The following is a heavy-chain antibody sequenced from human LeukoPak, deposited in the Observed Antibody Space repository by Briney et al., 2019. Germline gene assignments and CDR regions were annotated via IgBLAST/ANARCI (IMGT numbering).Heavy chain of an antibody. J-gene: IGHJ6*03. D-gene: IGHD3-10*01. CDR2: IYYSGST. V-gene: IGHV4-39*07. CDR3: ARVLPPGSYYNVYYYYYMDV. CDR1: GGSISGSSYY. Sequence: PSETLSLTCTVSGGSISGSSYYWGWIRQPPVKGLEWIGSIYYSGSTYYNPSLKSRVTISVDTSKNQFSLKLSSVTAADTAVYYCARVLPPGSYYNVYYYYYMDVWGKGTTVTVSS.